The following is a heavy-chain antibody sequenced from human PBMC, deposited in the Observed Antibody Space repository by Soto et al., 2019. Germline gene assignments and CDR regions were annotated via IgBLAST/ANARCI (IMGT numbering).Heavy chain of an antibody. CDR2: IYYSGST. Sequence: PSETLSLTCTVSGGPISSGGYYWSWIRQHPGKGLEWIGYIYYSGSTYYNPSLKSRVTISVDTSKNQFSLKLSSVTAADTAVYYCARRRRGEVGANHYYYGMDVWGQGTTVTVSS. CDR3: ARRRRGEVGANHYYYGMDV. J-gene: IGHJ6*02. V-gene: IGHV4-31*03. CDR1: GGPISSGGYY. D-gene: IGHD1-26*01.